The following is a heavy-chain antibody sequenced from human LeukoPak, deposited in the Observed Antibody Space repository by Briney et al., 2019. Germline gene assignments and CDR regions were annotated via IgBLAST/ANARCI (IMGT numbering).Heavy chain of an antibody. CDR1: ALPFSNYA. J-gene: IGHJ4*02. CDR2: ISGSGGST. V-gene: IGHV3-23*01. D-gene: IGHD4-17*01. CDR3: AKRPTTSYFDY. Sequence: GGSLRLSCAASALPFSNYAMSWARQAPGKGLEWVSAISGSGGSTYYADSVKGRFTISRDNSMNTLYLQMNSLRGEDTAVYYCAKRPTTSYFDYWGQGTLVTVSS.